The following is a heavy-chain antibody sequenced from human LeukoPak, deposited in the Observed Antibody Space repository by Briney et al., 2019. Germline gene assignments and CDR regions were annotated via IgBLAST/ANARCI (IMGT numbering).Heavy chain of an antibody. CDR2: IYHSGST. CDR1: GGSISSGYY. D-gene: IGHD5-24*01. Sequence: SETLSLTCTVSGGSISSGYYWGWIRQPPGKGLEWIGSIYHSGSTYYNPSLKSRVTISVDTSKNQFSLKLSSVTAADTAVYYCASVLPNYADYWGQGTLVTVSS. CDR3: ASVLPNYADY. J-gene: IGHJ4*02. V-gene: IGHV4-38-2*02.